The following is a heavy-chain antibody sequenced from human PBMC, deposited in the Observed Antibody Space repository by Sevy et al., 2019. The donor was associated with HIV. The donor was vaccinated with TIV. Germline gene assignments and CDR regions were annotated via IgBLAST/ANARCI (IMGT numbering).Heavy chain of an antibody. Sequence: GGSLRLSCAASGFTFSDHYMEWVRQAPGKGLEWVGRTRNKADSYTTGYAASVKGRFTISRDDSKNSLYLQMNSLKAEDTAVYYCATQAGIAAAGRVFDYWGQGSLVTVSS. D-gene: IGHD6-13*01. J-gene: IGHJ4*02. CDR3: ATQAGIAAAGRVFDY. CDR1: GFTFSDHY. CDR2: TRNKADSYTT. V-gene: IGHV3-72*01.